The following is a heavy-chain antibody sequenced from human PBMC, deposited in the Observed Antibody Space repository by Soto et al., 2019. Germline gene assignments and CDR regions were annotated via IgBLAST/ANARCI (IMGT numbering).Heavy chain of an antibody. Sequence: EEQLVESGGGLVQPGGSLRLTCAVPGFSFRSDWMNWVRQAPGKGLEWVAHTNQDGSEKYYVNSVKGRFTIFRDNAKNSLYLQMNSLRAEDTAVYYCSGGVGDAIWGQGTLVTVSS. D-gene: IGHD1-26*01. J-gene: IGHJ4*02. CDR3: SGGVGDAI. CDR1: GFSFRSDW. V-gene: IGHV3-7*04. CDR2: TNQDGSEK.